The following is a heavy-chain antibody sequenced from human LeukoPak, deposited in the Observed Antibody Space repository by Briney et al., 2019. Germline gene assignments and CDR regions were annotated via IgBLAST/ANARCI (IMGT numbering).Heavy chain of an antibody. Sequence: SETLSLTCTVSGGSISSSSYYWGWIRQPPGKGLEWIGSIYYSGSTYYNPSLKSRVTISVDTSKNQFSLKLSSVTAADTAVYYCARDGALAATPGFDYWGQGTLVTVSS. V-gene: IGHV4-39*07. D-gene: IGHD2-15*01. CDR2: IYYSGST. CDR1: GGSISSSSYY. J-gene: IGHJ4*02. CDR3: ARDGALAATPGFDY.